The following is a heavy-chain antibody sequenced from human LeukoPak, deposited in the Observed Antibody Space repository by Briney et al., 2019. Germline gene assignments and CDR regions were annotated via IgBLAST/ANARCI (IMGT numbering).Heavy chain of an antibody. J-gene: IGHJ3*02. CDR3: ARVRLLWFGELGDAFDI. Sequence: SVKVSCKASGYSFTSYAMNWVRQAPGQGLEWMGGIIPIFGTANYAQKFQGRVTITADESTSTAYMELSSLRSEDTAVYYCARVRLLWFGELGDAFDIWGQGTMITVSS. D-gene: IGHD3-10*01. CDR2: IIPIFGTA. CDR1: GYSFTSYA. V-gene: IGHV1-69*13.